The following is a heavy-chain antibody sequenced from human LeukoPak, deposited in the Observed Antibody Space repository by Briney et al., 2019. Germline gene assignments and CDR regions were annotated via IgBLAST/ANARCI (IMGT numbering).Heavy chain of an antibody. CDR3: AREHGDALVTGDAFDL. D-gene: IGHD2-21*01. J-gene: IGHJ3*01. CDR2: ISAYNGNT. CDR1: GYTFTSYG. V-gene: IGHV1-18*01. Sequence: ASVKVSCKASGYTFTSYGISWVRQAPGQGFEWMGWISAYNGNTNYAQKLQGRVTMTTDTSTTTAYMELRSLRSDDTAVYYCAREHGDALVTGDAFDLWGQGTMVTVSS.